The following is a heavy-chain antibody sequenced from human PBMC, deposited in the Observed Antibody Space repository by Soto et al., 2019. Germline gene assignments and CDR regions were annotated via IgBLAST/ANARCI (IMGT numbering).Heavy chain of an antibody. D-gene: IGHD3-22*01. J-gene: IGHJ4*02. CDR2: IVVGSGNT. CDR3: AADPSAPTMIVEY. CDR1: GFTFTSSA. V-gene: IGHV1-58*01. Sequence: SVKVSCKASGFTFTSSAVQWVRQARGQRLEWIGWIVVGSGNTNYAQKFQERVTITRDMSTSTAYMELSSLRSEDTAAYYCAADPSAPTMIVEYWGQGTLVTVSS.